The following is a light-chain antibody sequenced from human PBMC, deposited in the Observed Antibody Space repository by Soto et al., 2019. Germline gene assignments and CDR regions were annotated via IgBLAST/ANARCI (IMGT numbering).Light chain of an antibody. CDR2: SNN. Sequence: QSVLTQPPSASGTPGQSVTISCSGSSSNIGSNTVNWYQQLPGTAPKLLIFSNNHRPSGVPDRFSGSKSGTSASLAISGLQSEDEAAYYCAAWDDSLYGVVFGGGTKLT. CDR3: AAWDDSLYGVV. CDR1: SSNIGSNT. J-gene: IGLJ2*01. V-gene: IGLV1-44*01.